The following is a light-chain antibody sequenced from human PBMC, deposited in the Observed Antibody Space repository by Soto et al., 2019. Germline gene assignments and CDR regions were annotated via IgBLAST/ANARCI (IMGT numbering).Light chain of an antibody. J-gene: IGKJ4*01. V-gene: IGKV1-5*01. Sequence: DIQMTQSPSTLSASVGDRVTITCRASQSISSWLAWYQQEPGTAPKLLIYDASTLESGVPSRFSGSGSGTEFTLTISSLQPDDFATYYCQQYDNYPLTFGGGTKVDIK. CDR3: QQYDNYPLT. CDR1: QSISSW. CDR2: DAS.